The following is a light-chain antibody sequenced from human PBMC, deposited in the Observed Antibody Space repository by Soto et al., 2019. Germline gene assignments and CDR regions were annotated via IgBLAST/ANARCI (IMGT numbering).Light chain of an antibody. CDR3: QQRTDWVN. CDR2: EAS. V-gene: IGKV3-11*01. Sequence: EMVLTQSPATLSLSPGERATLSCRASQRVSSYLAWYQQKPGQAPRLLIYEASNRATGIPARFSGSGSGTDFTLTISSLEPEDFAVYYCQQRTDWVNFGGGTKVAIK. CDR1: QRVSSY. J-gene: IGKJ4*01.